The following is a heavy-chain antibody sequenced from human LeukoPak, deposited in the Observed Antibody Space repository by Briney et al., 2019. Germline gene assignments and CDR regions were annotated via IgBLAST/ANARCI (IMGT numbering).Heavy chain of an antibody. Sequence: GRSLRLSCAASGXTFSGYGMHWVRQAPGKGLQWVAVISYDGSNKYYADSVKGRFTISRDNSKNTLYLQMNSLRAKDTAVYYCANLYGDYPDYWGQGTLVTVSS. D-gene: IGHD4-17*01. V-gene: IGHV3-30*18. CDR2: ISYDGSNK. CDR3: ANLYGDYPDY. J-gene: IGHJ4*02. CDR1: GXTFSGYG.